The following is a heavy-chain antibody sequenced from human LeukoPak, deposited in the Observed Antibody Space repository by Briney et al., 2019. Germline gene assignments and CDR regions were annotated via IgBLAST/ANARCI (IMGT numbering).Heavy chain of an antibody. CDR1: GFTFSSYS. D-gene: IGHD1-26*01. CDR2: ISSSSSAI. V-gene: IGHV3-48*02. CDR3: ARVGQVGAMFSSCDY. J-gene: IGHJ4*02. Sequence: GGSVRLSCSASGFTFSSYSMNWVSQAPGKGLEWVSYISSSSSAIYYADSVKGPFTISRDNAKNSLYLQMNSLRDDDAAVYYCARVGQVGAMFSSCDYWGQGTPVTVSS.